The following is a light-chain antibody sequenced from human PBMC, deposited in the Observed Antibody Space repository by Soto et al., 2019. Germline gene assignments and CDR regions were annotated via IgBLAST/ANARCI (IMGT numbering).Light chain of an antibody. CDR3: EQYNNWPHA. CDR2: GAS. CDR1: QSVSSN. J-gene: IGKJ4*01. Sequence: EIVMTQSPATLSVSPGERATLSCRASQSVSSNLAWYHQKPGQAPRLLIYGASTKATASPARFSGSGSGTAFILSISSLQSEDFVVYYCEQYNNWPHAFGGGTKVEIK. V-gene: IGKV3-15*01.